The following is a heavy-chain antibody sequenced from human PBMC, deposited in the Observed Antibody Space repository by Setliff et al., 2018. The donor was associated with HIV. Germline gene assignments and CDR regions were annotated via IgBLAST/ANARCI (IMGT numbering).Heavy chain of an antibody. CDR3: ARDPGCRTRCYNDAFDI. CDR1: GYTFTSYG. CDR2: ISAYNGNT. Sequence: GASVKVSCKASGYTFTSYGISWVRQAPGQGLEWMGWISAYNGNTNYAQKLQGRVTMTTDTSTSTAYMELRSLRSDDTAVYYCARDPGCRTRCYNDAFDIWGQGTMVTVSS. D-gene: IGHD2-2*02. V-gene: IGHV1-18*01. J-gene: IGHJ3*02.